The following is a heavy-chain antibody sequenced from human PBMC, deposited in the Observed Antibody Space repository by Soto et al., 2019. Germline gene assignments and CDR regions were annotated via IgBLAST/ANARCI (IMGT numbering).Heavy chain of an antibody. J-gene: IGHJ4*02. CDR3: ARDYFGSGTYIRFDY. CDR1: GGSVSSGDYY. Sequence: SETLSLTCTVSGGSVSSGDYYWNWIRQSPGKGLEWIGHIYYSGSTNYNPSLKSRVTISLDASKNQLSLNLSSVTAADTAVYYCARDYFGSGTYIRFDYWGQGTPVTVS. D-gene: IGHD3-10*01. CDR2: IYYSGST. V-gene: IGHV4-61*08.